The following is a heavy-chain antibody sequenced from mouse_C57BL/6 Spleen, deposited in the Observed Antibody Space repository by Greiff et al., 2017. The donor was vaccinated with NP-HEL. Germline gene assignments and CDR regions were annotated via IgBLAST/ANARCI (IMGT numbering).Heavy chain of an antibody. J-gene: IGHJ1*03. CDR1: GYSFTDYN. CDR3: ARGTTVVAKGYWYFDV. V-gene: IGHV1-39*01. D-gene: IGHD1-1*01. Sequence: EVKLMESGPELVKPGASVKISCKASGYSFTDYNMNWVKQSNGKSLEWIGVINPNYGTTSYNQKFKGKATLTVDQSSSTAYMQLNSLTSEDSAVYYFARGTTVVAKGYWYFDVWGTGTTVTVSS. CDR2: INPNYGTT.